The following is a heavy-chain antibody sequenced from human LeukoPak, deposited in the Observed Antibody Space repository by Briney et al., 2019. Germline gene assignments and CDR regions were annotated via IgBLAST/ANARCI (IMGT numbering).Heavy chain of an antibody. D-gene: IGHD4-23*01. V-gene: IGHV3-74*01. CDR2: IDRDGSRI. Sequence: GGSLRLSCAVSGFTFSSYWMHWVRQAPGKGLVWVSRIDRDGSRINYADSVKGRFTISRDNGKNTLFLQTNSLRAEDAAVYYCVRGNDYGGPHYWGQGTLVTVSS. CDR3: VRGNDYGGPHY. J-gene: IGHJ4*02. CDR1: GFTFSSYW.